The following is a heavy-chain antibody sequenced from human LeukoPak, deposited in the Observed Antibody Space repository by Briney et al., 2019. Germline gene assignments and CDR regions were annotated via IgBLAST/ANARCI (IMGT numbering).Heavy chain of an antibody. CDR3: ARDLEWELQSLFDY. J-gene: IGHJ4*02. Sequence: GGSLRLSCAASGFTFSSYWMSWVRQAPGKGLEWVANIKQDGSEKYYVDSVKGRFTISRDNAKNSLYLQMNSLRAEDTAVYYCARDLEWELQSLFDYWGQGTLVTVSS. CDR1: GFTFSSYW. V-gene: IGHV3-7*01. D-gene: IGHD1-26*01. CDR2: IKQDGSEK.